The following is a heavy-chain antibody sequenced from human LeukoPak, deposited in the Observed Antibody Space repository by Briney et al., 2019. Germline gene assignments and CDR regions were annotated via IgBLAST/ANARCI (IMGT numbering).Heavy chain of an antibody. D-gene: IGHD6-19*01. J-gene: IGHJ3*01. Sequence: SQTLSLTCTVSVGSISSGDDYWSWIRQPPGRGLEWIGYIYYSGSTYYNPSLKSRVTISVDTSKNQFSLKLSSVTAAETAVYYCARERTAVAGTQHAFDFWRQGTKVTVSS. CDR1: VGSISSGDDY. V-gene: IGHV4-30-4*08. CDR2: IYYSGST. CDR3: ARERTAVAGTQHAFDF.